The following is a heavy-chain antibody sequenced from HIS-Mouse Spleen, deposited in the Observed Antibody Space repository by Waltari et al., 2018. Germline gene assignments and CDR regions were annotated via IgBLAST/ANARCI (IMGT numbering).Heavy chain of an antibody. CDR2: IYYSGRT. Sequence: QLQLQESGPGLVKPSETLSLTCTVSGGSISSSSYYWGWIRQPPGTGLEWIGSIYYSGRTTYNPSLKSRVTIAVDTSKNQFARKLSSVTAADTAVYYCAREIPYSSSWYDWYFDLWGRGTLVTVSS. J-gene: IGHJ2*01. V-gene: IGHV4-39*07. D-gene: IGHD6-13*01. CDR1: GGSISSSSYY. CDR3: AREIPYSSSWYDWYFDL.